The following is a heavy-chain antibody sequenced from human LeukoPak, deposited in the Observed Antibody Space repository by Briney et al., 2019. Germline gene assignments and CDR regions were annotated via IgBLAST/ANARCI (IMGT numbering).Heavy chain of an antibody. V-gene: IGHV3-30-3*01. D-gene: IGHD4-17*01. CDR1: GFTFSSYA. J-gene: IGHJ5*02. Sequence: GGSLRLSCAASGFTFSSYAMHWVRQAPGKGLEWVAVISYDGSNKYYADSVKGRFTISRDNSENTLYLQMNSLRAEDTAVYYCACVGDDYDLERFDPWGQGTLVTVSS. CDR3: ACVGDDYDLERFDP. CDR2: ISYDGSNK.